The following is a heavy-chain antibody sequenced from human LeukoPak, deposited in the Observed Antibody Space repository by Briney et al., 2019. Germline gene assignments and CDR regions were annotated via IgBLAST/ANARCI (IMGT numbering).Heavy chain of an antibody. Sequence: PSETLSLTCTVSGGSISSSSYYWGWIRQPPRKGLEWIGSIYYSGSTYYNPSLKSRVTISVDTSKNQFSLKLSSVTAADTAVYYCARALGSSRTDDYWGQGTLVTVSS. CDR3: ARALGSSRTDDY. D-gene: IGHD6-13*01. V-gene: IGHV4-39*01. CDR2: IYYSGST. J-gene: IGHJ4*02. CDR1: GGSISSSSYY.